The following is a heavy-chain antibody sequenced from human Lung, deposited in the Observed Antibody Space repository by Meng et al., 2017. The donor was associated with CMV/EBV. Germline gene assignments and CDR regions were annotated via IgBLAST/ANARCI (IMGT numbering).Heavy chain of an antibody. CDR1: GGSISSSNW. J-gene: IGHJ4*02. V-gene: IGHV4-4*02. CDR2: IYHSGST. D-gene: IGHD2-21*02. Sequence: VGMMGSVLVLVRPSGTLSLTSAVSGGSISSSNWWSWVRQPPGKGLEWIGEIYHSGSTNYNPSLKSRVTISVDKSKNQFSLKLSSVTAADTAVYYCARVVTALWGYYFDYWGQGTLVTVSS. CDR3: ARVVTALWGYYFDY.